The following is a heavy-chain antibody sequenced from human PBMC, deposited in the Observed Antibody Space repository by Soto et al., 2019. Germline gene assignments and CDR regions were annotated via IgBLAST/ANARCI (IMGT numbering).Heavy chain of an antibody. CDR3: ARGAFGGYFDY. J-gene: IGHJ4*02. V-gene: IGHV3-30-3*01. D-gene: IGHD3-3*01. CDR2: ISYDGSNK. Sequence: GGSLRLSCAASGFTFSSYAMHWVRQAPGKGLEWVAVISYDGSNKYYADSVKGRFTISRDNSKNTLYLQMNSLRAEDTAVYYCARGAFGGYFDYWGQGT. CDR1: GFTFSSYA.